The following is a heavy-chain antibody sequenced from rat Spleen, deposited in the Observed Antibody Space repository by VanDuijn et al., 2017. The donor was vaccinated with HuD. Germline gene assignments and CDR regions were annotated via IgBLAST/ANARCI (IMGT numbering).Heavy chain of an antibody. CDR3: ARYRDSYGHMGIFDY. Sequence: EVQLQESGPGLVKPSQSLSLTCSVTGHDITSSYRWNWIRKFPGNKMEWMGYISYSGNSGYNPSLKSRISITRDTSKNQFFLQLNSVTTEDTATYYCARYRDSYGHMGIFDYWGQGVMVTVTS. CDR1: GHDITSSY. J-gene: IGHJ2*01. V-gene: IGHV3-1*01. D-gene: IGHD1-12*01. CDR2: ISYSGNS.